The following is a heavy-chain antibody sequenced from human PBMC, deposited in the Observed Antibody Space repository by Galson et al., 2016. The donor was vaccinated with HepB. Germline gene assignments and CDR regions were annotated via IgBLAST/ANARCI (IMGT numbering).Heavy chain of an antibody. V-gene: IGHV3-48*02. Sequence: SLRLSCAGSGFTFSSYNMNWVRQAPGQGLEWLADISISCSTVYYADSVKGRFTISRDKDKTSVYLQMDSLRDEDTAVYYCAREADFYDSTVYFPPFAYWGQGILVTVSS. D-gene: IGHD3-22*01. CDR1: GFTFSSYN. J-gene: IGHJ4*02. CDR2: ISISCSTV. CDR3: AREADFYDSTVYFPPFAY.